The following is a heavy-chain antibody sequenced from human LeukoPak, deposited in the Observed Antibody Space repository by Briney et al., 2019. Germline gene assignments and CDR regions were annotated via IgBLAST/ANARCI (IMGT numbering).Heavy chain of an antibody. CDR3: AGDSSGYYYGNRPPNYYYYGMDV. CDR1: GFTFSSYG. Sequence: PGGSLRLSCAASGFTFSSYGMRWVRQAPGKGLEWVAVIWYDGSNKYYADSVKGRFTISRDNAKNSLYLQMNSLRAEDTAVYYCAGDSSGYYYGNRPPNYYYYGMDVWGQGTTVTVSS. J-gene: IGHJ6*02. V-gene: IGHV3-33*03. D-gene: IGHD3-22*01. CDR2: IWYDGSNK.